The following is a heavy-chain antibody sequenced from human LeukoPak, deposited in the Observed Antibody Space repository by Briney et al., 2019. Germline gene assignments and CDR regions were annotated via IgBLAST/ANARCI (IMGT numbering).Heavy chain of an antibody. Sequence: GGSLRLSCAASGFTFSDYYMTWIRQAPGKGLEWVSYITNSDNSMYYADSVKGRFTISRDNAKNSLYLQMNSLRAEDAAVYYCARDGSSFYYGSGSYVDYWGQGILVTVSS. J-gene: IGHJ4*02. V-gene: IGHV3-11*04. CDR2: ITNSDNSM. D-gene: IGHD3-10*01. CDR3: ARDGSSFYYGSGSYVDY. CDR1: GFTFSDYY.